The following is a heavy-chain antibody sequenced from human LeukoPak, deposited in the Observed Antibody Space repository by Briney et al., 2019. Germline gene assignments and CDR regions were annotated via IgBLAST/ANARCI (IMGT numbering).Heavy chain of an antibody. Sequence: GGSLRLSCAASGFTLSSYSMNWVRQAPGKGLEWVSSISSSSSYIYYADSVKGRFTISRDNAKNSLYLQMNSLRAEDTAVYYCAREHGSGSYWDVWGQGTLVTVSS. J-gene: IGHJ4*02. D-gene: IGHD3-10*01. CDR1: GFTLSSYS. V-gene: IGHV3-21*01. CDR3: AREHGSGSYWDV. CDR2: ISSSSSYI.